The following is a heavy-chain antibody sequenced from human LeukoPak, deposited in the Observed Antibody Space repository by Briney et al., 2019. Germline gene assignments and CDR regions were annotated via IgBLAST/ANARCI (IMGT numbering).Heavy chain of an antibody. J-gene: IGHJ4*02. CDR2: MNHNSGNT. D-gene: IGHD2-15*01. Sequence: ASVKVSCKASGYIFASYDINGVRQATGQGLEWMGWMNHNSGNTGYAQKFQDRVTMTRNTSISTANMELSSMRSEETAVYYCARGRSGSGGSCNPFFDDWGQGTLVTVSS. V-gene: IGHV1-8*01. CDR3: ARGRSGSGGSCNPFFDD. CDR1: GYIFASYD.